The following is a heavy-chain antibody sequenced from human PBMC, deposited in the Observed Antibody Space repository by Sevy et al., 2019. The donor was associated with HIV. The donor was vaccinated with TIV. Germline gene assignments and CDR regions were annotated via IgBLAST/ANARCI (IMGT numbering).Heavy chain of an antibody. V-gene: IGHV1-18*01. D-gene: IGHD2-15*01. J-gene: IGHJ3*02. Sequence: ASVKVSCKASGYTFTSYGITWVRQAPGQGLEWMGWISGYSGNTNYAQKFQGRVTMTTDTSTSTAYMELRSLRSDDTAVYYCACDVALPYIVVGVDASLAPFDILGPGTMVTVSS. CDR1: GYTFTSYG. CDR3: ACDVALPYIVVGVDASLAPFDI. CDR2: ISGYSGNT.